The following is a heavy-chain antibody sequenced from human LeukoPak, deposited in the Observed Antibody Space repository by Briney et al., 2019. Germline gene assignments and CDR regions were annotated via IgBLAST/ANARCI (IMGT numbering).Heavy chain of an antibody. V-gene: IGHV4-4*09. CDR2: IYTSGST. Sequence: SETLSLTCTVSGGSISSYYWSWIRQPPGKGLEWIGYIYTSGSTNYNPSLKSRVTISVDTSKNQFSLKLSSVTAADTAVYYCARHSYDFWRGYYYYMDVWGKGTTVTVSS. J-gene: IGHJ6*03. CDR3: ARHSYDFWRGYYYYMDV. D-gene: IGHD3-3*01. CDR1: GGSISSYY.